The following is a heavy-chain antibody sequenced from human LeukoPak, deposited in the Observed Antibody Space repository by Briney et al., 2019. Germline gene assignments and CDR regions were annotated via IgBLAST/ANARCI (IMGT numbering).Heavy chain of an antibody. J-gene: IGHJ4*02. Sequence: PGGSLRLSCAASGFIVSDSYMSWVRQAPGKGLEWASLINTGGDPYYADSVKDRFTISRDSSKNTLDLQMSSLRAEDTAVYFCVGGTRLPGLDYWGQGTLVTVSS. V-gene: IGHV3-66*01. CDR2: INTGGDP. D-gene: IGHD3-16*01. CDR1: GFIVSDSY. CDR3: VGGTRLPGLDY.